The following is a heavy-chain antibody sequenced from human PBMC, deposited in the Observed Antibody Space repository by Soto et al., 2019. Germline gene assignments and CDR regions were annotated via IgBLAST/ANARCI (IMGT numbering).Heavy chain of an antibody. CDR3: ASEHDGPTYYDFWSGYVWFDP. J-gene: IGHJ5*02. D-gene: IGHD3-3*01. CDR1: GGTFSSYA. V-gene: IGHV1-69*01. CDR2: IIPIFGTA. Sequence: QVQLVQSGAEVKKPGSSVKVSCKASGGTFSSYAISWVRQAPGQGLEWMGGIIPIFGTANYAQKFQGRVTITPNDSTGTACMELSSLRSEDTAVYYCASEHDGPTYYDFWSGYVWFDPWGQGTLVTVSS.